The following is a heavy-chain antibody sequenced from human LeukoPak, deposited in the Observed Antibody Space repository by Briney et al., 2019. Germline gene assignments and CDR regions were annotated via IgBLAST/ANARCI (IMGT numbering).Heavy chain of an antibody. CDR3: ARGGYSYGYDAFDI. J-gene: IGHJ3*02. V-gene: IGHV3-30*03. Sequence: PGGSLRLSCAASGFTFSSYGMHWVRQAPGKGLEWVAVISYDGSNKYYADSVKGRFTISRDNSKNTLCLQMNSLRAEDTAVYYCARGGYSYGYDAFDIWGQGTMVTVSS. CDR2: ISYDGSNK. D-gene: IGHD5-18*01. CDR1: GFTFSSYG.